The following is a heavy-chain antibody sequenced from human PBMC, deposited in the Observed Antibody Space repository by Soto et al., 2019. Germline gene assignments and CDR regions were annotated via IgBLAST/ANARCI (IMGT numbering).Heavy chain of an antibody. Sequence: ASVKVSCKASGYTFTSYDINWVRQATGQGLEWMGWMNPNSGNTGYAQKFQGRVTMTRNTSISTAYMELSSLRSEDTAVYYCARGFSFPQCLVQYYYYYYGMDVWGPGTTVTVS. D-gene: IGHD6-19*01. V-gene: IGHV1-8*01. CDR3: ARGFSFPQCLVQYYYYYYGMDV. CDR2: MNPNSGNT. CDR1: GYTFTSYD. J-gene: IGHJ6*02.